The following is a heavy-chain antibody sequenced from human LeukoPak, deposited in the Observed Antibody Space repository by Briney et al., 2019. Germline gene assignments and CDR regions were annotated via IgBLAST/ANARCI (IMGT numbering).Heavy chain of an antibody. CDR2: ISGSGGST. Sequence: PGGSLRLSCAASGFTFSSYAMSWVRQAPGKGLEWVSAISGSGGSTYYADSVKGRFTISRDNSKNTLYLQMNSLRAEDTAVYYCAKDLRFLSEPYIVDTAMGKPGGKDYWGQGTLVTVSS. J-gene: IGHJ4*02. V-gene: IGHV3-23*01. D-gene: IGHD5-18*01. CDR1: GFTFSSYA. CDR3: AKDLRFLSEPYIVDTAMGKPGGKDY.